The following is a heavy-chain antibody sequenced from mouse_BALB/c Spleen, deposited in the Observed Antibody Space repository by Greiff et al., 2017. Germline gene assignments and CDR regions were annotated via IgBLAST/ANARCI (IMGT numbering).Heavy chain of an antibody. V-gene: IGHV1S127*01. CDR3: TGYRYDYFDY. CDR1: GYTFTSYW. J-gene: IGHJ2*01. D-gene: IGHD2-14*01. Sequence: QVQLQQPGAELVKPGDSVKMSCKASGYTFTSYWMHWVKQRPGQGLEWIGVIDPSDSYTSYNQKFKGKATLTVDTSSSTAYMQLSSLTSEDSAVYYCTGYRYDYFDYWGQGTTLTVSS. CDR2: IDPSDSYT.